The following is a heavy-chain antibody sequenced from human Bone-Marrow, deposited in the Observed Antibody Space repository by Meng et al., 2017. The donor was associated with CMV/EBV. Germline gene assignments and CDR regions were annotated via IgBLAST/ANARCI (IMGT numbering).Heavy chain of an antibody. D-gene: IGHD4-23*01. CDR1: GGPITSTYY. V-gene: IGHV4-39*01. CDR3: ASPPTYGGNVYYFGY. Sequence: GSLRLSCTVSGGPITSTYYWAWIRQSPGKGLEWIGSVYNGGKTFFNPSLKSRVTMSVDASTDQFSLSLTSVTAADTAVYYCASPPTYGGNVYYFGYWGQGTRVTGSS. CDR2: VYNGGKT. J-gene: IGHJ4*02.